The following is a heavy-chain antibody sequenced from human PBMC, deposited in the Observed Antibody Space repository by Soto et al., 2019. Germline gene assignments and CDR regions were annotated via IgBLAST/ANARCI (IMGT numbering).Heavy chain of an antibody. D-gene: IGHD1-26*01. CDR1: GYTFTSYG. CDR3: AREGEWELRPTDY. Sequence: ASVKVSCKASGYTFTSYGISWVRQAPGQRLEWMGWINAGNSDTKYSQKFQGRVTITSDTSASTAYMELSSLRSEDTAVYYCAREGEWELRPTDYWGQGTLVTVSS. J-gene: IGHJ4*02. V-gene: IGHV1-3*01. CDR2: INAGNSDT.